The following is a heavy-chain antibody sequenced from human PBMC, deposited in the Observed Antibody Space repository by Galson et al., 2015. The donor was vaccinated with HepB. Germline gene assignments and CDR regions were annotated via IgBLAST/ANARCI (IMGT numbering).Heavy chain of an antibody. Sequence: CAISGDSVSSNSAAWNWIRQSPSRGLEWLGRTYYRSKWYNDYAVSVKSRITINPDTSKNQFSLQLNSVTPEDTAVYYCARGGEDCSSTSCYTAPRFYYYMDVWGKGTTVTVSS. J-gene: IGHJ6*03. CDR1: GDSVSSNSAA. D-gene: IGHD2-2*02. CDR3: ARGGEDCSSTSCYTAPRFYYYMDV. CDR2: TYYRSKWYN. V-gene: IGHV6-1*01.